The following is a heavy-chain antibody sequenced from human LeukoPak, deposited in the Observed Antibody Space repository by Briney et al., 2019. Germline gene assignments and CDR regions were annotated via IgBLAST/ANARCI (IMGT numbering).Heavy chain of an antibody. J-gene: IGHJ4*02. Sequence: GGSLRLPCAASGFTFTNYAMNWVRQAPGKGLEWVSGFSGRGDSIYYADSVKGRFTISRDNSKNTLYLQMNSLRAEDTAVYYCASAVAAPDQVPPFDYWGQGTLVTVSS. CDR2: FSGRGDSI. D-gene: IGHD6-25*01. V-gene: IGHV3-23*01. CDR1: GFTFTNYA. CDR3: ASAVAAPDQVPPFDY.